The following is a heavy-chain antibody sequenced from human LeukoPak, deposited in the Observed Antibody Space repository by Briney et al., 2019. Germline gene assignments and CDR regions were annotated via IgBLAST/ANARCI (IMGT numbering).Heavy chain of an antibody. CDR3: ARDPETKYYYDSRGYSGAFDI. J-gene: IGHJ3*02. CDR1: GGSVSSGSYY. D-gene: IGHD3-22*01. V-gene: IGHV4-61*01. CDR2: IYYSGST. Sequence: SETLSLTCTVSGGSVSSGSYYWSWIRQPPGKGLEWIGYIYYSGSTNYNPSLKSRVTISVDTSKNQFSLKLSSVTAADTAVYYCARDPETKYYYDSRGYSGAFDIWGQGTMVTVSS.